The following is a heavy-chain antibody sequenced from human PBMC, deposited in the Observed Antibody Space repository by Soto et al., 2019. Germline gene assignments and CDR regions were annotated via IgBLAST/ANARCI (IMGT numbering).Heavy chain of an antibody. CDR2: IWYDGSNK. D-gene: IGHD3-22*01. Sequence: QVQLVESGGGLVKPGGSLRLSCAASGFTFSSYGMHWVRQAPGKGLEWVAVIWYDGSNKYYADSVKGRFTISRDNSKNTLYLQMNSLRAEDTAVYYCARVPIPYYDSSGYYFSYWGQGTLVTVSS. CDR1: GFTFSSYG. CDR3: ARVPIPYYDSSGYYFSY. V-gene: IGHV3-33*01. J-gene: IGHJ4*02.